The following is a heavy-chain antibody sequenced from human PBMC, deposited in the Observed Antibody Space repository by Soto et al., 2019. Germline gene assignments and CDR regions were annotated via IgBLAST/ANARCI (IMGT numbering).Heavy chain of an antibody. J-gene: IGHJ4*02. Sequence: GASVKVSCKASGGTFSSYAISWVRQAPGQGLEWMGGIIPIFGTANYAQKFQGRVTITADESTSTAYMELSSLRSEDTAVYYCARAATVATGDFDYWGQGTLVTVSS. CDR1: GGTFSSYA. CDR3: ARAATVATGDFDY. V-gene: IGHV1-69*13. D-gene: IGHD4-17*01. CDR2: IIPIFGTA.